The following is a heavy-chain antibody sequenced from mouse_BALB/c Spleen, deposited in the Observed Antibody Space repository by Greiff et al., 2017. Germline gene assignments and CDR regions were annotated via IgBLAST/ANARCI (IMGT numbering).Heavy chain of an antibody. V-gene: IGHV5-6-5*01. Sequence: EVQLVESGGGLVKPGGSLKLSCAASGFTFSSYALSWVRQTPEKRLEWVASISSGGSTYYPDSVKGRFTISRDNARNILYLQMSSLRSEDTAMYYCATLRYAMDYWGQGTSVTVSS. CDR1: GFTFSSYA. J-gene: IGHJ4*01. CDR2: ISSGGST. CDR3: ATLRYAMDY. D-gene: IGHD1-1*01.